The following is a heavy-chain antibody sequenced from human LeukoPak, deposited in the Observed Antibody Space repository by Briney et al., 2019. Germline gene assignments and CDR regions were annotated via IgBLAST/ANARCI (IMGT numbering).Heavy chain of an antibody. J-gene: IGHJ6*02. CDR3: ASPQSGLSYYYYYYGMDV. D-gene: IGHD5-12*01. CDR2: INPNSGGT. V-gene: IGHV1-2*02. Sequence: ASVKVSCKASGYTFTGYYMHWVRQAPGQGLEWMGWINPNSGGTNYAQKFQGRVTMTRDTSISTAYMELSRLRSDDTAVYYCASPQSGLSYYYYYYGMDVWGQGTTVTVSS. CDR1: GYTFTGYY.